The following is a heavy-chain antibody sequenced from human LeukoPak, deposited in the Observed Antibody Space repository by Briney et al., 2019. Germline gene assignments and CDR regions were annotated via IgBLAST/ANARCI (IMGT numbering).Heavy chain of an antibody. CDR2: IIPIFGIT. D-gene: IGHD3-22*01. CDR3: ARVRSHYYDSSGYDY. V-gene: IGHV1-69*10. J-gene: IGHJ4*02. Sequence: SVKVSCKVSGDTFRSNAVSWVRQGPRQGLEWMGGIIPIFGITNYAQKFQGRITVTADKSTSTAYMELSSLRSEDTAVYYCARVRSHYYDSSGYDYWGQGTLVTVSS. CDR1: GDTFRSNA.